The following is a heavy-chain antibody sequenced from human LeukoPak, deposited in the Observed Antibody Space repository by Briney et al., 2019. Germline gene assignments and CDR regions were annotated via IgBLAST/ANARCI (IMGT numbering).Heavy chain of an antibody. J-gene: IGHJ6*02. CDR2: ISYDGSNK. CDR1: EFTFSSYA. Sequence: GGSLRLSCAASEFTFSSYAMHWVRQAPGKGLEWVAVISYDGSNKYYADSVKGRFTISRDNSKNTLYLQMNSLRAEDTAVYYCAREHREQWLAIIEYYYYYGMDVWGQGTTVTVSS. D-gene: IGHD6-19*01. CDR3: AREHREQWLAIIEYYYYYGMDV. V-gene: IGHV3-30*04.